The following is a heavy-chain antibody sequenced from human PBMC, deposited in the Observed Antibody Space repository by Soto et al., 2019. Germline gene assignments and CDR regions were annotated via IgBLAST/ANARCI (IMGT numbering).Heavy chain of an antibody. V-gene: IGHV5-51*07. CDR2: FYPGDSDT. Sequence: GESLKISCKGSGYYFPSYWIGWVHQMPGKGLEWMGIFYPGDSDTRYSPSFQGQVTISADRSISTAYLQWSSLKPSDTAMYYCARQGNAAEGFDYWGQGTLVTVAS. CDR3: ARQGNAAEGFDY. J-gene: IGHJ4*02. D-gene: IGHD2-15*01. CDR1: GYYFPSYW.